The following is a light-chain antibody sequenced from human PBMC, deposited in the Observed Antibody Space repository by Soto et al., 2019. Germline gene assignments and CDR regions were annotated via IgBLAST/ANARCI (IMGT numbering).Light chain of an antibody. CDR2: DGS. J-gene: IGLJ2*01. V-gene: IGLV2-14*03. CDR3: SSYATSTTVL. Sequence: QSALTQPASVSGSPGQSITISCTGTSSDVGGYNYVSWYQQHPGRAPQLMIYDGSHRPSGVSNRFSGSRSGNTASLTISGLQAEDEADYYCSSYATSTTVLFGGGTKVTVL. CDR1: SSDVGGYNY.